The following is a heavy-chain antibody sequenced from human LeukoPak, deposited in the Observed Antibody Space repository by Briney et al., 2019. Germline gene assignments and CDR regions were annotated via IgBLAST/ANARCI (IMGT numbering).Heavy chain of an antibody. Sequence: PGGSLRLSCAPPGFTFSNYWMDWVGQAPGKGLGWVSLIISDGSTPSYADSLKARFTISRDNPKETVYRQRKTLRVDDTALYYFARDYSGSPDKWGRGTHITVSS. D-gene: IGHD3-10*01. V-gene: IGHV3-74*01. CDR2: IISDGSTP. CDR3: ARDYSGSPDK. J-gene: IGHJ4*02. CDR1: GFTFSNYW.